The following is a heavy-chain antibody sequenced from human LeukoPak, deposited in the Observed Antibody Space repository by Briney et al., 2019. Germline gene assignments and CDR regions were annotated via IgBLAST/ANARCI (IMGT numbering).Heavy chain of an antibody. J-gene: IGHJ5*02. CDR2: IYSGGST. CDR1: GFTFSSYA. CDR3: ARRGTTYCTVDSCHPNWFDP. V-gene: IGHV3-23*03. D-gene: IGHD2-15*01. Sequence: PGGSLILSCEASGFTFSSYAMTWVRQAPGKGLEWVSVIYSGGSTYYADSVKGRFTISRDNAKNSLYLLMNSLRAEDTAVYYCARRGTTYCTVDSCHPNWFDPWGQGTLVTVSS.